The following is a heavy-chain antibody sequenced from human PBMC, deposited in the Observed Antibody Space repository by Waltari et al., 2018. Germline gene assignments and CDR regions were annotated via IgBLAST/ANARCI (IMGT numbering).Heavy chain of an antibody. CDR3: ARAGAARPGDYYYGMDV. D-gene: IGHD6-6*01. CDR2: IYHSGST. Sequence: QVQLQESGPGLVKPSGTLSLTCAVSGGSISSSNWWSWVRQPPGKGLEWIGEIYHSGSTNYNPSLKSRVTRSVDKSKNQFSLKLSSVTAADTAVYFGARAGAARPGDYYYGMDVWGQGTTVTVSS. V-gene: IGHV4-4*02. CDR1: GGSISSSNW. J-gene: IGHJ6*02.